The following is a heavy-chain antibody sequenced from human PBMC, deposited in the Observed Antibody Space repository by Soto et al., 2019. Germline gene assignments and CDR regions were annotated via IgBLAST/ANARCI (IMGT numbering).Heavy chain of an antibody. CDR1: GFIFSNFD. J-gene: IGHJ5*02. Sequence: GSLRLSCGASGFIFSNFDMHWVRQTTEKGLEWVSGIGFAGDTNYSGSVKGRFTISRENAKNSLFLQMNSLRVGDTAVYYCVRGLPGGFDPWGQGTLVTVSS. CDR3: VRGLPGGFDP. CDR2: IGFAGDT. V-gene: IGHV3-13*01. D-gene: IGHD3-10*01.